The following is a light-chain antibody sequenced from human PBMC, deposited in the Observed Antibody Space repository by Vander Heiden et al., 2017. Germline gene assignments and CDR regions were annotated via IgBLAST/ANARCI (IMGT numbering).Light chain of an antibody. CDR1: QSIGSW. J-gene: IGKJ2*01. CDR2: KAS. V-gene: IGKV1-5*03. CDR3: QQYNSYPYT. Sequence: DIQMTQSPSTLSASVKDRVTIICRASQSIGSWLAWYQQKPGKAPNLLVYKASSLESGVPSRFSGSGSGTEFTLTISSLQPDDFATYYCQQYNSYPYTFGQGTKLEI.